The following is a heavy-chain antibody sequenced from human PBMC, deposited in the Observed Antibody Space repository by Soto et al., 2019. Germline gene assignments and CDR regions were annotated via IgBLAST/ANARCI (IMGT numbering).Heavy chain of an antibody. CDR2: INHSGST. V-gene: IGHV4-34*01. Sequence: RSETLSLTCAVYGGSFSGYYWTWIRQPQGTGLEWIGEINHSGSTNYNPSLKSRVTISVDTSKNQFSLKLTSVTAADTAVYYCARGLIYDSSGYYFDYWGQGTLVTVSS. CDR1: GGSFSGYY. D-gene: IGHD3-22*01. J-gene: IGHJ4*02. CDR3: ARGLIYDSSGYYFDY.